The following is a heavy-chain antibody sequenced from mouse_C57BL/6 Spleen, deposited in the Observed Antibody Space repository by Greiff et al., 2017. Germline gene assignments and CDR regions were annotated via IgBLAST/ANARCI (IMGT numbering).Heavy chain of an antibody. CDR2: IYPGSGNT. CDR1: GYSFTSYY. Sequence: VQLQQSGPELVKPGASVKISCKASGYSFTSYYIHWVKQRPGQGLEWIGWIYPGSGNTKYNEKFKGKATLTADTSSSTAYMQLSSLTSEDSAVYYCAIMVTYYFDYWGQGTTLTVSS. D-gene: IGHD2-2*01. V-gene: IGHV1-66*01. J-gene: IGHJ2*01. CDR3: AIMVTYYFDY.